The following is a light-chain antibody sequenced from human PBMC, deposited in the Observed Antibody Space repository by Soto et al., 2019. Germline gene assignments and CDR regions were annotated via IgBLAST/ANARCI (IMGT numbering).Light chain of an antibody. V-gene: IGLV2-14*01. Sequence: VLTQPASVSGSPGQSITISCTGTSSDVGGYNYVSWYQQHPGKAPKLMIYDVSNRPSGVSNRFSGSKSGNTASLTISGLQAEDEADYYCSSYTSSSTLDVFGTGTKLTVL. CDR2: DVS. CDR1: SSDVGGYNY. J-gene: IGLJ1*01. CDR3: SSYTSSSTLDV.